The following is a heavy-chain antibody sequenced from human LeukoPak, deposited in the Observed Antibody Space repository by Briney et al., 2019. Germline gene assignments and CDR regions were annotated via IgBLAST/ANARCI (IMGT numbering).Heavy chain of an antibody. D-gene: IGHD6-13*01. CDR3: ARWTRAALDY. V-gene: IGHV4-59*01. Sequence: SETLSLTCTVSGGSISSYYWSWIRQPPGKGLEWIGYIYYSGSTNYNPSLKSRVTISVDTSKNQFSLKLSSVTAADTAVYYCARWTRAALDYWGQGILVSVSS. CDR2: IYYSGST. J-gene: IGHJ4*02. CDR1: GGSISSYY.